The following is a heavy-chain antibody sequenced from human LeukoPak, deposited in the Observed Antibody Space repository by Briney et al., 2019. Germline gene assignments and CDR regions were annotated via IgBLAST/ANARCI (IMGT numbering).Heavy chain of an antibody. CDR2: ILSDGSST. Sequence: GGSLRLSCAASGFTFSSFWMHWVRQPPGKGLVWVSRILSDGSSTTYADSVKGRFTIPRDNAKSTLYLQMNSLRAEDTAVYFCARVAYSSSWSEYYYYAMDVWGQGTTVTVSS. D-gene: IGHD6-13*01. CDR1: GFTFSSFW. J-gene: IGHJ6*02. CDR3: ARVAYSSSWSEYYYYAMDV. V-gene: IGHV3-74*01.